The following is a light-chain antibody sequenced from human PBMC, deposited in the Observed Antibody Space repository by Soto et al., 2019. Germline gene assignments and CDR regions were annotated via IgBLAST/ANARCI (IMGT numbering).Light chain of an antibody. Sequence: EIVMTQSPSTLSLSPGERATLSCRASQSVRSYLAWYQQKPGQAPRLLIYDASNRATGIPARFSGSGSGTDLTLTISSLEPEDFEVYYCQQRSNWPPTFGQGTRLEIK. J-gene: IGKJ5*01. CDR1: QSVRSY. CDR2: DAS. CDR3: QQRSNWPPT. V-gene: IGKV3-11*01.